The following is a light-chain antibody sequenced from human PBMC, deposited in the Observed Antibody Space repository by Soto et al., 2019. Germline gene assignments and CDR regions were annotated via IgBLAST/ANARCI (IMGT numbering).Light chain of an antibody. CDR1: QSVSSRS. CDR3: QQYGSSPLT. Sequence: EIVLTQSPGTLSLSPGETATLSCRASQSVSSRSLAWYQQKPGQSPRLLIYGASTRATGVPDRFSGSGSGTDFTLTISRLEPEDFVVYYCQQYGSSPLTFGQGTKVEIK. V-gene: IGKV3-20*01. J-gene: IGKJ1*01. CDR2: GAS.